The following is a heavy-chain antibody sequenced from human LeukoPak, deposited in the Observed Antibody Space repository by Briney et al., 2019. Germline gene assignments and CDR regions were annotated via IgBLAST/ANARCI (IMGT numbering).Heavy chain of an antibody. V-gene: IGHV6-1*01. CDR3: AREVTTAPNWFDP. CDR1: GDTISSNSAA. CDR2: TYYRSNSYN. J-gene: IGHJ5*02. Sequence: SQTLSLTCAISGDTISSNSAAWNWIRQSPSRGLEWLGRTYYRSNSYNDYAVSVKSRITVNPDTSKNQFSLQLNSVTPEDMAVYYCAREVTTAPNWFDPWGQGTLVTVSS. D-gene: IGHD1/OR15-1a*01.